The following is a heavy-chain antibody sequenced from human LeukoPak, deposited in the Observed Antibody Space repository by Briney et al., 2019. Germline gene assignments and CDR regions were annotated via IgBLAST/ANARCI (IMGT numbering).Heavy chain of an antibody. CDR2: ISASGGGT. J-gene: IGHJ4*02. CDR1: GFTFSSYA. Sequence: GGSLRLSCAASGFTFSSYAMSGVRQAPGKGRDWVSGISASGGGTYYADSVKGRFTISRDNSKNTMYLQMNSLRAEDTAIYYCTKLSYDFWSGHGDSWGQGTLVTVSS. D-gene: IGHD3-3*01. CDR3: TKLSYDFWSGHGDS. V-gene: IGHV3-23*01.